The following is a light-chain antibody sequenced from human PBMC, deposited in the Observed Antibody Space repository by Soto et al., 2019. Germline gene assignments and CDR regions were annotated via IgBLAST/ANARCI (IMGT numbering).Light chain of an antibody. CDR3: ASYTTSSTYV. CDR1: SSDVGGFNY. Sequence: QSALTQPASVSGSPGQSIAISCTGTSSDVGGFNYVSWYQQHPGKAPKFMIYDVSSRPSGVSDRFSGSKSGNTASLIISGLQAEDEADYYCASYTTSSTYVFGTGTKLTVL. CDR2: DVS. J-gene: IGLJ1*01. V-gene: IGLV2-14*03.